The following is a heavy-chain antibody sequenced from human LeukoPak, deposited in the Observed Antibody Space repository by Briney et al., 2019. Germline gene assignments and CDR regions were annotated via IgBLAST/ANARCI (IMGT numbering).Heavy chain of an antibody. D-gene: IGHD5-24*01. CDR1: RFTFSSYA. Sequence: GGSLRLSCAASRFTFSSYAMSWVRQAPGKGLEWVSAISGSGGSTYYADSVKGRFTISRDNSKSTLFLQMNSLRAEDTAVDYCAKDPRVGSRVATPCHWGQGTLVTVSS. CDR3: AKDPRVGSRVATPCH. J-gene: IGHJ4*02. CDR2: ISGSGGST. V-gene: IGHV3-23*01.